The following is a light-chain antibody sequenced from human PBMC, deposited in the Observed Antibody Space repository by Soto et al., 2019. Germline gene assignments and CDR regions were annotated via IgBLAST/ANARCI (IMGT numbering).Light chain of an antibody. J-gene: IGKJ5*01. CDR2: GAS. Sequence: EIVMTQSPATLSVSPGEGATVSCRASQSVSSHLAWYQHKPGQAPRPLIYGASSRATGIPDRFSGSGSGTDFTLTISRLEPEDFAVYYCQQYGSSPITFGQGTRLEI. CDR3: QQYGSSPIT. CDR1: QSVSSH. V-gene: IGKV3-20*01.